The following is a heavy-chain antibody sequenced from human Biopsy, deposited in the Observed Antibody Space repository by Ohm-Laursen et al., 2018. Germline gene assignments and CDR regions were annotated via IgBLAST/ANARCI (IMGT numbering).Heavy chain of an antibody. J-gene: IGHJ4*02. CDR2: IYDRGSTA. CDR3: ARGMRSSGWPYFDS. D-gene: IGHD6-19*01. CDR1: GGSISSDY. V-gene: IGHV4-59*01. Sequence: SQTLSLTRTVSGGSISSDYWSWIRQPPGQGLEYIGYIYDRGSTANYNPSLESRVTMSVDMPKNQFSLKLSSVTAADTAIYYCARGMRSSGWPYFDSWGQGTLVTVSS.